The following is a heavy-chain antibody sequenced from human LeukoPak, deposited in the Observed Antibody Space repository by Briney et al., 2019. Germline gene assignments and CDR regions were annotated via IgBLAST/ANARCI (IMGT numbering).Heavy chain of an antibody. V-gene: IGHV4-39*02. J-gene: IGHJ6*02. CDR2: IYYSGRT. D-gene: IGHD3-9*01. Sequence: SETLSLTCTVSGGSISSSSYYWGWIRQPPGKWLEWIGNIYYSGRTHYNPSLKSRFTISVDTSKNQFSVKLTSVTAADTAVYYCARDGGGDYDMLTGQPYGMDVWGQGTTVTVSS. CDR3: ARDGGGDYDMLTGQPYGMDV. CDR1: GGSISSSSYY.